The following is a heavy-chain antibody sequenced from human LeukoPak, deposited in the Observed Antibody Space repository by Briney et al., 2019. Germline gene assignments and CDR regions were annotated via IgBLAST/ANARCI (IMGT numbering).Heavy chain of an antibody. CDR3: ARHLGITFGGVIVEDNWFDP. CDR2: IYYSGST. D-gene: IGHD3-16*02. CDR1: GGSISSSSYY. V-gene: IGHV4-39*01. J-gene: IGHJ5*02. Sequence: KPSETLSPTCTVSGGSISSSSYYWGWIRQPPGKGLEWIGSIYYSGSTYYNPSLKSRVTISVDTSKNQFSLKLSSVTAADTAVYYCARHLGITFGGVIVEDNWFDPWGQGTLVTVSS.